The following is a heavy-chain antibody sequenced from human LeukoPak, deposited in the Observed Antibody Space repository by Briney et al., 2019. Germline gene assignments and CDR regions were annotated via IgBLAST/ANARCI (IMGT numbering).Heavy chain of an antibody. D-gene: IGHD1-26*01. CDR1: GYSFTNYW. J-gene: IGHJ4*02. CDR3: ARSVSGSYPTFDY. CDR2: IYPGVSDT. V-gene: IGHV5-51*01. Sequence: GESLKISCKGFGYSFTNYWVAWVRQMPGKGLEWMAIIYPGVSDTRYSPSFQGQVTISADKSISTAYLQWSSLKASDTAMYYCARSVSGSYPTFDYWGQGTLVTVSS.